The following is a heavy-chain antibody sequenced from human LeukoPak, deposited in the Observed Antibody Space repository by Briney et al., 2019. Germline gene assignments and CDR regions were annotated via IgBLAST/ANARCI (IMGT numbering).Heavy chain of an antibody. CDR2: ITGSGGST. V-gene: IGHV3-23*01. J-gene: IGHJ4*02. Sequence: GGSLRLSCAASGFTFSSFPMTWVRLAPGKGLECVSTITGSGGSTYYAESVKGRFTISRDNSKNTLYLQMNSLRGEDTALYYCAKDLAGCSDSWGQGTLVTVSS. D-gene: IGHD2-8*01. CDR3: AKDLAGCSDS. CDR1: GFTFSSFP.